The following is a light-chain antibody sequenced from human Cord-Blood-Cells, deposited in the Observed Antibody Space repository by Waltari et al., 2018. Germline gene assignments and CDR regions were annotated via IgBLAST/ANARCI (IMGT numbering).Light chain of an antibody. CDR2: DAS. Sequence: EIVLTQSPATLSLSPGERATLPRRASQSVISYLACYQQNPGQAPRLLIYDASNRATGIPARFSGSGSGTDFTLTISSLEPEDFAVYYCQQRSNWPPEVTFGGGTKVEIK. CDR1: QSVISY. V-gene: IGKV3-11*01. J-gene: IGKJ4*01. CDR3: QQRSNWPPEVT.